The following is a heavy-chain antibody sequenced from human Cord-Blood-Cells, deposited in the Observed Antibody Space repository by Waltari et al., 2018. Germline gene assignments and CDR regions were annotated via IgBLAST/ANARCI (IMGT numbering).Heavy chain of an antibody. D-gene: IGHD2-21*01. CDR2: INHSGST. Sequence: QVQLQQWGAGLMKPSETLSIPCAVHGGSFSGYSWRWIRHPPGKGLEWIGEINHSGSTNYTPSLKSRVTISVDTSKNQFSLKLSSVTAADTAVYYCARSLFTYCGGDCYSVNWFDPWGQGTLVTVSS. J-gene: IGHJ5*02. V-gene: IGHV4-34*01. CDR1: GGSFSGYS. CDR3: ARSLFTYCGGDCYSVNWFDP.